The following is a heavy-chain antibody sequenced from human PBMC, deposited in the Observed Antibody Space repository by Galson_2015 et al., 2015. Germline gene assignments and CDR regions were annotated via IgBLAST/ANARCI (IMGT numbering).Heavy chain of an antibody. D-gene: IGHD6-6*01. Sequence: ETLSLTCAVYGGSFSGYYWSWIRQPPGKGLEWIGEINHSGSTNYNPSLKSRVTISVDTSKNQFSLKLSSVTAADTAVYYCARAPGIAAREFDYWGQGTLVTVSS. J-gene: IGHJ4*02. CDR2: INHSGST. CDR3: ARAPGIAAREFDY. V-gene: IGHV4-34*01. CDR1: GGSFSGYY.